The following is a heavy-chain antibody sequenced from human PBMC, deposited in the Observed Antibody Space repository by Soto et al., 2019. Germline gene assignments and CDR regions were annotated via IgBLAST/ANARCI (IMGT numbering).Heavy chain of an antibody. D-gene: IGHD3-22*01. Sequence: EVQLVESGGDLIQPGGSLRLSCAASGFTVSSNDMSWVRQAPGKGLEWVSLIYSSGSTHYADSVKGRFTISRDNSKNTVNLQMNTLRAEYTAVYYCARRPLNSNGAYWGQGTLVTVSS. CDR3: ARRPLNSNGAY. CDR2: IYSSGST. V-gene: IGHV3-53*01. J-gene: IGHJ4*02. CDR1: GFTVSSND.